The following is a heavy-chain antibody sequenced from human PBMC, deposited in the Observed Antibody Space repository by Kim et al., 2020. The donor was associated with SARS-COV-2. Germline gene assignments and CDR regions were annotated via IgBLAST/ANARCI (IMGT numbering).Heavy chain of an antibody. Sequence: SETLSLTCAVYGGSFSGDHCNWIRQRPGKGQERIGEINHSGTINHNQSLKRRVTISIDTSKNKYPLKLTSVPAAASGFSFCARGRAGVVTAPGLVIGPYYEFLIMGVWGRGTAVSVSS. CDR2: INHSGTI. CDR3: ARGRAGVVTAPGLVIGPYYEFLIMGV. V-gene: IGHV4-34*01. J-gene: IGHJ6*02. D-gene: IGHD3-10*01. CDR1: GGSFSGDH.